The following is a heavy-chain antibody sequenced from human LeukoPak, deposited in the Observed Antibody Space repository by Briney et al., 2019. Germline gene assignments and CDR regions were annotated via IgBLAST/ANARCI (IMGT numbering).Heavy chain of an antibody. CDR2: ICTGGGR. CDR1: GFNFDDYA. V-gene: IGHV3-53*01. CDR3: ARGIDY. Sequence: GGSLRLSCAASGFNFDDYAMHWLRQAPGKGLEWVSGICTGGGRYYADSVRGRFTIPSDTSKNMVFLQMNSLRVEDTAVYYCARGIDYWGRGTLVTVSS. J-gene: IGHJ4*02.